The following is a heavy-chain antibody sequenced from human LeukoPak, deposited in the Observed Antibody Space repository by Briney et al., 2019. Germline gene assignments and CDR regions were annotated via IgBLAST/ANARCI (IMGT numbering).Heavy chain of an antibody. CDR1: GASITNSRYY. CDR3: ASRVEPGAFGY. J-gene: IGHJ4*02. Sequence: SETLSLTCTVSGASITNSRYYWGWIRQPPGRGLEWIGSIHSSGSTYYNPSLKSRVTISVDTSKNQFSLKLSSVTAADTSVYYCASRVEPGAFGYWAQGTLVTVSS. CDR2: IHSSGST. D-gene: IGHD2-2*01. V-gene: IGHV4-39*01.